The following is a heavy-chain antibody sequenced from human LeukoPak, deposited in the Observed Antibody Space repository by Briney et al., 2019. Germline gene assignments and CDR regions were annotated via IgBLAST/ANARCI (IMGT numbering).Heavy chain of an antibody. Sequence: GSLRLSCAASGFTFEDYGMSWVRPVPGKGLEWVSGINWSGATTGYVDSVRGRFTISRDTAKKSLYLQMNSLRAEDTALYYCARGYGSGMDVWGKGTTVTVSS. D-gene: IGHD3-10*01. CDR2: INWSGATT. J-gene: IGHJ6*04. CDR1: GFTFEDYG. V-gene: IGHV3-20*04. CDR3: ARGYGSGMDV.